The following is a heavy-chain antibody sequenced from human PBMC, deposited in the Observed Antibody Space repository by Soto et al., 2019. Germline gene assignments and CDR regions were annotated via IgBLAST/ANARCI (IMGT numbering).Heavy chain of an antibody. D-gene: IGHD6-13*01. CDR1: GGSISSSSYY. J-gene: IGHJ4*02. Sequence: PSETLSLTCTVSGGSISSSSYYWGWIRQPPGKGLEWIGSIYYSGSTYYNPSLKSRVTISVDTSKNQFSLKLSSVTAADTAVYYCARITSRAAALVPFDYWGQGTLVTVSS. CDR2: IYYSGST. CDR3: ARITSRAAALVPFDY. V-gene: IGHV4-39*01.